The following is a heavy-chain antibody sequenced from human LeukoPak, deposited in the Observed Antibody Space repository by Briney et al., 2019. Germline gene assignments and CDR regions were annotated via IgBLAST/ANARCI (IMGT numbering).Heavy chain of an antibody. CDR1: GGSVSIGSYY. V-gene: IGHV4-39*07. Sequence: SETLSLTCTVSGGSVSIGSYYWAWIRQPPGKGLEWIGEINHSGSTNYNPSLKSRVTISVDTSKNQFSLKLSSVTAADTAVYYCARGRLLVRGVRAANWFDPWGQGTLVTVSS. J-gene: IGHJ5*02. D-gene: IGHD3-10*01. CDR2: INHSGST. CDR3: ARGRLLVRGVRAANWFDP.